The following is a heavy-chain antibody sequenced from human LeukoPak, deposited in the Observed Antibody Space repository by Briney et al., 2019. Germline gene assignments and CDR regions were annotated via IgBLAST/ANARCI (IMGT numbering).Heavy chain of an antibody. CDR3: TREDGSGSYYSSFVY. CDR1: GFTFSGSA. CDR2: IRDKANSYAT. J-gene: IGHJ4*02. V-gene: IGHV3-73*01. D-gene: IGHD3-10*01. Sequence: GGSLRLSCAASGFTFSGSAMHWVRQASGKGLEWVGRIRDKANSYATAYAASVKGRFTISRDDSKNTAYLQMNSLKTEDTAVYYCTREDGSGSYYSSFVYWGQGTLVTVSS.